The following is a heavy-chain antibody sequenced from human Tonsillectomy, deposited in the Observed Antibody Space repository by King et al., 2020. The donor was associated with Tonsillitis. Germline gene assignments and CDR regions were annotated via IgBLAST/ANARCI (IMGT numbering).Heavy chain of an antibody. Sequence: VQLVESGGGVVQPGRSLRLSCAASGFLFSTYGMHWVRQAPGKGLEWGAVIWYDGSNKYYTDSVKGRFTISRDNSKNTVYLQMNSLRAEDTAVYYCARDRYSGYDSLFYYWGQGTLVTVSS. D-gene: IGHD5-12*01. V-gene: IGHV3-33*01. CDR3: ARDRYSGYDSLFYY. J-gene: IGHJ4*02. CDR2: IWYDGSNK. CDR1: GFLFSTYG.